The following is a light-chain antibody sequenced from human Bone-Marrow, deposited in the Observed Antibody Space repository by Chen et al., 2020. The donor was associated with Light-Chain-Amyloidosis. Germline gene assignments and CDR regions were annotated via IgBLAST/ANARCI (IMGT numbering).Light chain of an antibody. J-gene: IGKJ3*01. V-gene: IGKV3-11*01. CDR1: QSVRRS. Sequence: EIVLTQSPATLSLSPGERATLSCRSSQSVRRSLAWYQQRPGQAPRLLFYDTSDRASGVPARFSGSGSETDFTLTISSLEPGDFAVYFCQQRSNWPPWFFTFGPGTRV. CDR2: DTS. CDR3: QQRSNWPPWFFT.